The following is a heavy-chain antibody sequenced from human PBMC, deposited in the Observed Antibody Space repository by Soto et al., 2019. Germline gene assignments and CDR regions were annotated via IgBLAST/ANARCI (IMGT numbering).Heavy chain of an antibody. Sequence: GGSLRLSCAASGFTVSSNYMSWVRQAPGKGLEWVSVIYSGGSTYYEDSVKGRLTISRHNSKNTLYLQMNSLRAEDTAVYYCARDSSSSHYYYYMDVWGKGTTVTVSS. D-gene: IGHD6-6*01. CDR2: IYSGGST. V-gene: IGHV3-53*04. J-gene: IGHJ6*03. CDR1: GFTVSSNY. CDR3: ARDSSSSHYYYYMDV.